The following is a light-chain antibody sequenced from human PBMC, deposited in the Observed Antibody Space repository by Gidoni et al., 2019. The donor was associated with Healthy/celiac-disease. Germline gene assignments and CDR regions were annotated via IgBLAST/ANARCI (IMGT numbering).Light chain of an antibody. V-gene: IGKV1-39*01. J-gene: IGKJ1*01. CDR1: QSSSSY. CDR2: AAS. Sequence: DIQMTQTPSSLSATVGDRVTITCRASQSSSSYLNWYQQKPGKAPKLLIYAASSLQSRVPSMFSGSGSGTDFTLTISSLQPEDFATYYCQQSYSTLWTFGQXTKVEIK. CDR3: QQSYSTLWT.